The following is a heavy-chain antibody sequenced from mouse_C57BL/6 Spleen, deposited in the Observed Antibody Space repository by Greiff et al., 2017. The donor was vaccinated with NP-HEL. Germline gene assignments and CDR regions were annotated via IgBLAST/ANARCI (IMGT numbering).Heavy chain of an antibody. CDR3: ASRYYYGSSYYFDY. D-gene: IGHD1-1*01. CDR1: GYTFTDYY. V-gene: IGHV1-19*01. Sequence: VQLQQSGPVLVKPGASVKMSCKASGYTFTDYYMNWVKQSHGKSLEWIGVINPYNGGTSYNQKFKGKATLTVDKSSSTAYMELNSLTSEDSAVYYCASRYYYGSSYYFDYWGQGTTLTVSS. J-gene: IGHJ2*01. CDR2: INPYNGGT.